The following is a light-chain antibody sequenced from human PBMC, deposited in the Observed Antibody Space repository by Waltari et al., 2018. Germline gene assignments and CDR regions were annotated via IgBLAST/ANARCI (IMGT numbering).Light chain of an antibody. J-gene: IGKJ4*01. V-gene: IGKV3-20*01. CDR1: QSVTSIS. CDR3: QQYDGEVVT. Sequence: EIVLTLSPGTLSLSPGESATLSCRASQSVTSISLTWYQQKRGQAPRLLIYGTSSRATGIPDRFSGSGSGTDFTLTISRLEPEDFAVYYCQQYDGEVVTFGGGTKVEI. CDR2: GTS.